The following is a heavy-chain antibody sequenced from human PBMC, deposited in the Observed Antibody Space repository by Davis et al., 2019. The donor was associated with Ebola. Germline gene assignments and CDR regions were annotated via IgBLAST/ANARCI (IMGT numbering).Heavy chain of an antibody. CDR3: ARDLSTYYDFWSGSIEYYGMDV. J-gene: IGHJ6*02. CDR1: GFTFSSYG. CDR2: IYSGGST. D-gene: IGHD3-3*01. Sequence: GESLKISCAASGFTFSSYGMHWVRQAPGKGLEWVSVIYSGGSTYYADSVKGRFTISRDNSKNTLYLQMNSLRAEDTAVYYCARDLSTYYDFWSGSIEYYGMDVWGQGTTVTVSS. V-gene: IGHV3-NL1*01.